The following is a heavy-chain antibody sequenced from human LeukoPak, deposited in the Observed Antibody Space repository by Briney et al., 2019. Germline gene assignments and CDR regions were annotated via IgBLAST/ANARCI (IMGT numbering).Heavy chain of an antibody. CDR1: GGSISSSSYY. J-gene: IGHJ5*02. CDR2: IYYSGST. D-gene: IGHD4-23*01. Sequence: RTSETLSLTCTVSGGSISSSSYYWGWIRQPPGKGLEWIGSIYYSGSTYYNPSLKSRVTISVDTSKNQFSLKLSSVTAADTAVYYCASPDYGGNPVGPWGQGTLVTVSS. V-gene: IGHV4-39*07. CDR3: ASPDYGGNPVGP.